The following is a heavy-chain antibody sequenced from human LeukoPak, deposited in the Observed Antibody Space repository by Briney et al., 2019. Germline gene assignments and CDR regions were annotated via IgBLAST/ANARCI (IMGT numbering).Heavy chain of an antibody. D-gene: IGHD1-26*01. CDR3: ARDPGGSYYYYYYMDA. V-gene: IGHV1-2*02. Sequence: ASVKVSCKASGYTFTGYYMHWVRQAPGQGLEWMGWINPNSGGTNYAQKFQGRVTMTRDTSISTAYMELSGLRSDDTAVYYCARDPGGSYYYYYYMDAWGKGTTVTVSS. J-gene: IGHJ6*03. CDR1: GYTFTGYY. CDR2: INPNSGGT.